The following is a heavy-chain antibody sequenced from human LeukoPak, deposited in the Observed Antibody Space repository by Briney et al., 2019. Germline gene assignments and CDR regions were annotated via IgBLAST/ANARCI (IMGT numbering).Heavy chain of an antibody. J-gene: IGHJ5*02. V-gene: IGHV3-30*03. Sequence: GRSLRLSCAASGFTFSSYGMHWVRQAPGKGLEWVAVISYDGSNKYYADSVKGRFTISRDNSKNTLYLQMNSLRAEDTAVYYCARDLFSRGWYSWFDPWGQGTLVTVSS. D-gene: IGHD6-19*01. CDR1: GFTFSSYG. CDR3: ARDLFSRGWYSWFDP. CDR2: ISYDGSNK.